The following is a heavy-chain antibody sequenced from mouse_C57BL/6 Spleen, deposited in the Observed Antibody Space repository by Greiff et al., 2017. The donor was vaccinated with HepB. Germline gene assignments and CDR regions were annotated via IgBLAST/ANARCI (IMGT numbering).Heavy chain of an antibody. V-gene: IGHV5-6*01. CDR1: GFTFSSYG. Sequence: VQLQQSGGDLVKPGGSLKLSCAASGFTFSSYGMSWVRQTPDKRLEWVATISSGGSYTYYPDSVKGRFTISRDNAKNTLYLQMSSLKSEDTAMYYCASHYYGSSFSFDYWGQGTTLTVSS. D-gene: IGHD1-1*01. CDR2: ISSGGSYT. CDR3: ASHYYGSSFSFDY. J-gene: IGHJ2*01.